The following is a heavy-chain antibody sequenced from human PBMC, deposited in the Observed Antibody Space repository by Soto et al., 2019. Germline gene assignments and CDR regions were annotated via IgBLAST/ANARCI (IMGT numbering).Heavy chain of an antibody. D-gene: IGHD3-3*01. CDR2: INPNSGGT. CDR3: AKILLRFLEWLLQTLGGYYYYYYMDV. V-gene: IGHV1-2*04. J-gene: IGHJ6*03. CDR1: GYTFTGYY. Sequence: ASVKVSCKASGYTFTGYYMHWVRQAPGQGLEWMGWINPNSGGTNYAQKFQGWVTMTRDTSISTAYMELSRLRSDDTAVYYCAKILLRFLEWLLQTLGGYYYYYYMDVWGKGTTVTVSS.